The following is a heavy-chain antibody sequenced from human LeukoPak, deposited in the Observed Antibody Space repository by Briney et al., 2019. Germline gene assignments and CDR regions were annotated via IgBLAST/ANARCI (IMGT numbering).Heavy chain of an antibody. J-gene: IGHJ6*02. CDR3: AREADYGDYRYRMDV. D-gene: IGHD4-17*01. Sequence: TSETLSLTCAVYGGSFSGYYWSWIRQPPGKGLEWIGEINHSGSTNYNPSLKSRVTISVDTSKNQFSLKLSSVTAADTAVYYCAREADYGDYRYRMDVWGQGTTVTVSS. CDR2: INHSGST. V-gene: IGHV4-34*01. CDR1: GGSFSGYY.